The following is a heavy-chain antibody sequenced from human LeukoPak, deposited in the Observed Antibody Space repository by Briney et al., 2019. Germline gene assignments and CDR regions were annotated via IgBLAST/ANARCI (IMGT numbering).Heavy chain of an antibody. CDR3: ARLLDYYDTTGFYLGGTQGWFDP. CDR1: GYTFTNYF. D-gene: IGHD3-22*01. V-gene: IGHV1-46*01. Sequence: GASVKVSGKASGYTFTNYFMHWVRQAPGLGLEWMGVINPSGGSTTYAQTFQGRVTMTSDTSTSTLYMELSGLRFEDTAVYYCARLLDYYDTTGFYLGGTQGWFDPWGQGTLVTVSS. J-gene: IGHJ5*02. CDR2: INPSGGST.